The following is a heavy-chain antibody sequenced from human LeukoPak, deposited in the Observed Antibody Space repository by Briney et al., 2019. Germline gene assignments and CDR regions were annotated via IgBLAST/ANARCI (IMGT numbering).Heavy chain of an antibody. J-gene: IGHJ4*02. D-gene: IGHD6-13*01. CDR3: AREWSSSWGLNFDY. V-gene: IGHV4-39*07. CDR2: IYYSGST. CDR1: GGSISSSSYY. Sequence: SETLSLTCTVSGGSISSSSYYWGWIRQPPGKGLEWIGSIYYSGSTYYNPSLKSRVTISVDTSKNQFSLKLSSVTAADTAVYYCAREWSSSWGLNFDYWGQGTLVTVSS.